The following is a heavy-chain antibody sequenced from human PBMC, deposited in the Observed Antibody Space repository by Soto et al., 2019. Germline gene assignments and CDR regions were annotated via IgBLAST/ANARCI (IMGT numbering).Heavy chain of an antibody. CDR3: ARDPGYYDSSGYHFDY. Sequence: QVQLVQSGAEVKKPGSSVKVSCKASGGTFSSYAISWVRQAPGQGLEWMGGIIPIVGTANYAQNFQGRVTITADESTITAYMELSSLRSEDTAVYYCARDPGYYDSSGYHFDYWGQGTLVTVSS. D-gene: IGHD3-22*01. J-gene: IGHJ4*02. V-gene: IGHV1-69*01. CDR1: GGTFSSYA. CDR2: IIPIVGTA.